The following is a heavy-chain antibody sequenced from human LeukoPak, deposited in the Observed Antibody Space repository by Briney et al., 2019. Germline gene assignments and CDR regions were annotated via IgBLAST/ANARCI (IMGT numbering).Heavy chain of an antibody. Sequence: SGGSLRLSCVVSGITVSNYAINWVRQAPGKGLEWVAVIWYDGSKKYYADSVKGRFTISRDNSKKSLFLQMNSLRAEDTALYYCARDVFADSSGGSFDFWGQGTLVTVSS. CDR2: IWYDGSKK. CDR3: ARDVFADSSGGSFDF. CDR1: GITVSNYA. J-gene: IGHJ4*02. D-gene: IGHD3-16*01. V-gene: IGHV3-33*08.